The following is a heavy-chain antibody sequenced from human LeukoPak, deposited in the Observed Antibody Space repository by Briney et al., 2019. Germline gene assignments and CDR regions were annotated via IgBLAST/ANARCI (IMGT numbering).Heavy chain of an antibody. J-gene: IGHJ3*02. CDR3: TRGAYSSSYAFDI. V-gene: IGHV3-53*05. D-gene: IGHD6-6*01. Sequence: GGSLRLSCAASGFTVSSNYMSWVRQAPGKGLEWVPVIYSGGSTYYADSVKGRFTISRDNSKNTLYLQMNSLRTEDTALYYCTRGAYSSSYAFDIWGQGTMVTVSS. CDR2: IYSGGST. CDR1: GFTVSSNY.